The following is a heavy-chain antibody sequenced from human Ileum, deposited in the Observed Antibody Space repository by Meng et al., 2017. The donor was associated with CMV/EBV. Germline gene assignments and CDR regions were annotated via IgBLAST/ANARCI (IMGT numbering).Heavy chain of an antibody. D-gene: IGHD6-19*01. V-gene: IGHV4-4*02. Sequence: TCAVSGGSISSSNWWSWVRQPPGKGLEWIGEIYHSGGTNYNPSLRSRVTISVDKAKNQFSLNLSSVTAADTAVYYCARIGSSGWFDYWGQGTLVTVSS. CDR2: IYHSGGT. J-gene: IGHJ4*02. CDR3: ARIGSSGWFDY. CDR1: GGSISSSNW.